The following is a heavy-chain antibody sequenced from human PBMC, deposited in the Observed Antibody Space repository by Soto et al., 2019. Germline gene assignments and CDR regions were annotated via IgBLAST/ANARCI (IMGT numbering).Heavy chain of an antibody. CDR3: ARTPDILLAPAAIVFDY. CDR2: IDWDDDK. V-gene: IGHV2-70*11. J-gene: IGHJ4*01. Sequence: GSGPTLVNPTQTLTLTCTFSGFSLSTSGMCVSWIRQPPGKALEWLARIDWDDDKYYNTSLKTRLTISKDTSKNQVVLTMTNMDPVDTATYFCARTPDILLAPAAIVFDYWGHGTLVPVSS. D-gene: IGHD2-2*01. CDR1: GFSLSTSGMC.